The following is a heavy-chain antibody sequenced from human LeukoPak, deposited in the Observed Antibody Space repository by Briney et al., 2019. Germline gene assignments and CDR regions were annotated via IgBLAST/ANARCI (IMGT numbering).Heavy chain of an antibody. CDR1: GYTFTGYY. Sequence: ASVKVSCKASGYTFTGYYMHWVRQAPGQGLEWMGIISPSGGSTSYAQKFQGRVTMTRDTSTSTVYMELNSLRSEDTAVYYCARDPTYYYGSGIRAFDIWGQGTMVTVSS. J-gene: IGHJ3*02. D-gene: IGHD3-10*01. CDR2: ISPSGGST. V-gene: IGHV1-46*01. CDR3: ARDPTYYYGSGIRAFDI.